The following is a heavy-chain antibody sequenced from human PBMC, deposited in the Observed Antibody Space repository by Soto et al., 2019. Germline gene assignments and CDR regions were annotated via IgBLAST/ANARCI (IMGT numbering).Heavy chain of an antibody. CDR1: GFTFSSYA. CDR2: ISYDGSNK. Sequence: QVQLVESGGGVVQPGRSLRLSCAASGFTFSSYAMHWVRQAPGKGLEWVAVISYDGSNKYYADSVKGRFTISRDNSKNTLYLQMNSLRAEDTAVYYCARPVIAGYSSSRAGWFDPWGQGTLVTVSS. CDR3: ARPVIAGYSSSRAGWFDP. V-gene: IGHV3-30-3*01. J-gene: IGHJ5*02. D-gene: IGHD6-13*01.